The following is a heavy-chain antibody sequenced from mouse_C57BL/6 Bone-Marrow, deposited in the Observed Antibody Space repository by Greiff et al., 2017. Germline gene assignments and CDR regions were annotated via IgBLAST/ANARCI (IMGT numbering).Heavy chain of an antibody. J-gene: IGHJ1*03. CDR1: GFNIKDDY. CDR2: IDPENGDT. V-gene: IGHV14-4*01. Sequence: VQLQQSGAELVRPGASVKLSCTASGFNIKDDYMHWVKQRPEQGLEWIGWIDPENGDTEYASKFQGKATITADTSSNTAYLQLSSLTSEDTAVYYCNTGGLRQDWYFDVWGTGTTVTVSS. D-gene: IGHD2-4*01. CDR3: NTGGLRQDWYFDV.